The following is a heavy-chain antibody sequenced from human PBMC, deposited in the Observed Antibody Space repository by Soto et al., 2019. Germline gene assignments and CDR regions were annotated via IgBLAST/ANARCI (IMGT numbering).Heavy chain of an antibody. CDR1: GGTFSSYA. Sequence: QVQLVQSGAEVKKPGSSVNVYCKASGGTFSSYAISWVRQAPGQGLEWMGGIIPIFGTANYAQKFQGRVTITADESTSTAYMELSSLRSEDTAVYYCARDRGYYYGSGSRGFDPWGQGTLVTVSS. D-gene: IGHD3-10*01. V-gene: IGHV1-69*01. J-gene: IGHJ5*02. CDR2: IIPIFGTA. CDR3: ARDRGYYYGSGSRGFDP.